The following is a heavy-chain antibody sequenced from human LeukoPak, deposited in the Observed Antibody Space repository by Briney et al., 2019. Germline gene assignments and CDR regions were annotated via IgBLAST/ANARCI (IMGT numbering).Heavy chain of an antibody. CDR1: GXSVSSGTDY. J-gene: IGHJ4*02. V-gene: IGHV4-61*01. D-gene: IGHD3/OR15-3a*01. Sequence: SETLSLTCTVSGXSVSSGTDYWSWIRQPPGKGLEWIGYIYYTGSTSYSPSLKRRVTISVDKSKNQFSLKLNSVTAADTAVYYCARDLDVRYFDYWGQGTLVTVSS. CDR2: IYYTGST. CDR3: ARDLDVRYFDY.